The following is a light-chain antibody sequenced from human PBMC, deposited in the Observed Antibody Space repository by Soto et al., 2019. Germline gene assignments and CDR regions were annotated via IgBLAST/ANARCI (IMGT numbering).Light chain of an antibody. V-gene: IGKV3-11*01. J-gene: IGKJ2*01. Sequence: EIVLTQSPATLSLSPGAGATLSCRASQSISTYLAWYQQKPGQAPRLLIYDASNRATGIPARFSGRGSGADFTLTISSLEPDDFALYYCQHRYNWPPRHTFGQGTKLEIE. CDR1: QSISTY. CDR3: QHRYNWPPRHT. CDR2: DAS.